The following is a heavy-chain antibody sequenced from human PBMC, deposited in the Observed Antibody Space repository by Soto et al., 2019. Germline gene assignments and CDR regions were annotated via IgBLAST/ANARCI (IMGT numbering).Heavy chain of an antibody. CDR3: AHPPLCISGVCHAP. CDR1: GGSFSTLA. Sequence: ASVKVSCKASGGSFSTLAIRWVRQARGQGLEWMGGIIPIFGTVNYAEKFRDRVTITADKSTTTVYMELSSLRSEDTAVYYCAHPPLCISGVCHAPWGQGTVVTVSS. J-gene: IGHJ5*02. CDR2: IIPIFGTV. D-gene: IGHD2-21*02. V-gene: IGHV1-69*06.